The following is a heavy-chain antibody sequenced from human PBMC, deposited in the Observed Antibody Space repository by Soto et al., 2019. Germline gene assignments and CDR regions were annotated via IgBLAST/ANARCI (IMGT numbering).Heavy chain of an antibody. CDR3: GKGVYGSGSYTN. J-gene: IGHJ4*02. D-gene: IGHD3-10*01. V-gene: IGHV3-23*01. CDR1: GFTFSSYA. CDR2: ISGSGDNT. Sequence: GESLKISCAASGFTFSSYAMSWVRQAPGKGLEWVSAISGSGDNTYYADSVKGRFTISRDNSKNTVYLQMNSLRAEDTAVYYCGKGVYGSGSYTNWGQGTLVTVSS.